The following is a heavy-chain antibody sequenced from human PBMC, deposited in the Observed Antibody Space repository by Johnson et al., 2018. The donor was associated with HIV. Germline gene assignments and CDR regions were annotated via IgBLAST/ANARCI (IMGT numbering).Heavy chain of an antibody. D-gene: IGHD1-7*01. J-gene: IGHJ3*02. Sequence: VQLVESGGGVVQPGRSLRLSCAASGFTFSSYGMHWVRQAPGKGLEWVSAISGSGGSTYYADSVKGRFTISRDNSKNTLYLQMNSLRAEDTAVYYCARDRIPYNWNYEGDAFDIWGQGTMVTVSS. CDR3: ARDRIPYNWNYEGDAFDI. CDR1: GFTFSSYG. V-gene: IGHV3-23*04. CDR2: ISGSGGST.